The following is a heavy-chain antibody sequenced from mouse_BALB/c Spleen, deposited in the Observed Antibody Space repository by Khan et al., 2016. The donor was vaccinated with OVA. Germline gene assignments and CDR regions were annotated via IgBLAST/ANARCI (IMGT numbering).Heavy chain of an antibody. CDR2: IWGGGDT. V-gene: IGHV2-6-4*01. CDR3: ARAYYRYDGYYAMDY. D-gene: IGHD2-14*01. CDR1: GFSLSRYN. J-gene: IGHJ4*01. Sequence: QVQLKQSGPGLVAPSQSLSITCTVSGFSLSRYNIHWVRQPPGKGLEWLGMIWGGGDTDYNSTLKSSLSISKDNSKSQVFLKVKSLQTDDSAMYHGARAYYRYDGYYAMDYWGQGTAVTVFS.